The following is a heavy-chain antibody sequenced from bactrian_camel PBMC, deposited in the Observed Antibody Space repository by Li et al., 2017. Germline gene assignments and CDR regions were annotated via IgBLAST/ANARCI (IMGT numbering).Heavy chain of an antibody. D-gene: IGHD3*01. J-gene: IGHJ4*01. CDR2: IDAYGTT. CDR1: DYTGTYC. Sequence: HVQLVESGGGSVQAGGSPRLSCVTSDYTGTYCLGWFRQAPGKEREPVASIDAYGTTHYTDSSMEDRFTISQDYAKNTLYLQMNNLKSEDSAMYRCARLRYRGRCASAQISPVHYGRWGQGTQVTVS. CDR3: ARLRYRGRCASAQISPVHYGR. V-gene: IGHV3S1*01.